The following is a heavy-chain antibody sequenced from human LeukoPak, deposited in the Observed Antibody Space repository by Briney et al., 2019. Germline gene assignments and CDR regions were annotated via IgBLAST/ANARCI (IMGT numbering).Heavy chain of an antibody. D-gene: IGHD3-3*01. CDR3: ARHGPLRFLEWLSGFDGPEYNWFDP. Sequence: NSSETLSLTCAVYGGSFSGYYWSWIRQPPGKGLEWIGEINHSGSTNYNPSLKSRVTISVDTSKNQFSLKLSSVTAADTAVYYCARHGPLRFLEWLSGFDGPEYNWFDPWGQGTLVTVSS. CDR2: INHSGST. V-gene: IGHV4-34*01. CDR1: GGSFSGYY. J-gene: IGHJ5*02.